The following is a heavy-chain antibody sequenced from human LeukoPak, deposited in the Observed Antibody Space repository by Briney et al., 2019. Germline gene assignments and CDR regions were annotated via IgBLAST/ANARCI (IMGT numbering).Heavy chain of an antibody. CDR1: GFTFSSYS. Sequence: GGSLRLSCAASGFTFSSYSMNWVRQAPGKWLEWVSSICSSSSYIYYADSVKGRFTISRDNAKNSLYLQMNSLRAEDTAVYYCARVRDSSGYPAASSYWGQGTLVTVSS. V-gene: IGHV3-21*01. J-gene: IGHJ4*02. CDR2: ICSSSSYI. CDR3: ARVRDSSGYPAASSY. D-gene: IGHD3-22*01.